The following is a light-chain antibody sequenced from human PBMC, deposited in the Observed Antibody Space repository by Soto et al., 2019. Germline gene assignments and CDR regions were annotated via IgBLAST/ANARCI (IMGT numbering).Light chain of an antibody. CDR2: GAS. V-gene: IGKV3-20*01. Sequence: DIVLTQSPGTLSLSPGERATLSCRASQSVSSSYLAWYQQKRGQAPRLLIYGASSRATGIPDRFSGSGSGKYFTFTISRLEAEDFAVYYCQHYGSLRAVGQGTKVEIK. CDR3: QHYGSLRA. J-gene: IGKJ1*01. CDR1: QSVSSSY.